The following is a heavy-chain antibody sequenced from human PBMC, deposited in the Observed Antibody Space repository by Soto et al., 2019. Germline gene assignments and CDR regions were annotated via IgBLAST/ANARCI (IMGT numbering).Heavy chain of an antibody. Sequence: GGSLRLSCAASGFTFSSYAMSWVRQAPGKGLEWVSAISGSGGSTYYADSVKGRFTISRDNSKNTLYLQMNSLRAEDTAVYYCATIQYAYGSGIGRGNFDYWGQGTLVTVSS. CDR3: ATIQYAYGSGIGRGNFDY. V-gene: IGHV3-23*01. CDR1: GFTFSSYA. J-gene: IGHJ4*02. D-gene: IGHD3-10*01. CDR2: ISGSGGST.